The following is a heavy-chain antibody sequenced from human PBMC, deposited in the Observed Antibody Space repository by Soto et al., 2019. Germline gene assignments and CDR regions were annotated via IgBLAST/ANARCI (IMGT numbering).Heavy chain of an antibody. J-gene: IGHJ4*02. V-gene: IGHV3-23*01. CDR3: ARETILRYFDWSQGY. D-gene: IGHD3-9*01. Sequence: GGSLRLSCAASGFTFTTYAMSWVRQAPGKGLEWVSAISGSGGSTYYADSVKGRFTISRDNSKNTLYLQMNSLRAEDTAVYYCARETILRYFDWSQGYWGQGTLVTVSS. CDR2: ISGSGGST. CDR1: GFTFTTYA.